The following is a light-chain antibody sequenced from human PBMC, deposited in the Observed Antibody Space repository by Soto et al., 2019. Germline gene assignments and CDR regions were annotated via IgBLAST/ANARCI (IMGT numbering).Light chain of an antibody. CDR2: ATS. CDR1: QSVSSH. J-gene: IGKJ4*01. Sequence: IVMTQSPATLSVSPGERVTLSCRASQSVSSHLAWYQQKPGQSPRLLIYATSTRANGIPARFSGSGSGTEFTLTIIILQSEDFALFFCQQYNDLITFGVGPKVEIK. CDR3: QQYNDLIT. V-gene: IGKV3-15*01.